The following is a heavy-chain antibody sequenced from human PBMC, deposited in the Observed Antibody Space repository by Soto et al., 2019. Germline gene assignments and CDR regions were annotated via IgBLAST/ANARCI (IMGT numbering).Heavy chain of an antibody. CDR3: AAYDSEGYFDY. CDR2: VYFSGST. D-gene: IGHD3-22*01. V-gene: IGHV4-59*01. Sequence: SETLSLTCTVSGDSITNFHWSWIRQPPGKGLEWIGYVYFSGSTKYNPSFKSRVTMSIDTSKNEFSLRPISVTAADSAAYFCAAYDSEGYFDYWGQGALVTVSS. J-gene: IGHJ4*02. CDR1: GDSITNFH.